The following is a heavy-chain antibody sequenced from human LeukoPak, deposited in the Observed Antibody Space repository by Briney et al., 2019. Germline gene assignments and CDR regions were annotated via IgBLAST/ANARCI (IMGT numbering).Heavy chain of an antibody. CDR2: INAGNGNT. Sequence: GASVNVSCKASGYTFTSYAMHWVRQAPGQRLEWMGWINAGNGNTKYSQKFQGRVTITRDTSASTAYMELSSLRSEDTAVYYCARVLIVGATNFDYWGQGTLVTVSS. V-gene: IGHV1-3*01. D-gene: IGHD1-26*01. CDR3: ARVLIVGATNFDY. CDR1: GYTFTSYA. J-gene: IGHJ4*02.